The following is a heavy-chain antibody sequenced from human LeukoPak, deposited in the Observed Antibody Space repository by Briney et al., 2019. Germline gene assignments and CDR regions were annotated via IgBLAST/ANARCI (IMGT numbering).Heavy chain of an antibody. CDR2: IIPILGIA. V-gene: IGHV1-69*02. CDR1: GGTFSSYT. J-gene: IGHJ3*02. Sequence: SVKVSCKASGGTFSSYTISWVRQAPGQGLEWMGRIIPILGIANYAQKFQGRVTITADKSTSTAYMELSSLRSEDTAVYYCARGRPSPYDAFDIWGQGTMVTVSS. CDR3: ARGRPSPYDAFDI.